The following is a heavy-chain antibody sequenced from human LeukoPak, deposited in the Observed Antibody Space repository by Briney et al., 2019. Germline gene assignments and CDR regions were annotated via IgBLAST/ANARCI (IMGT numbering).Heavy chain of an antibody. D-gene: IGHD3-22*01. CDR3: AKDNYYDSSGYPDY. CDR1: GFTFDDYA. J-gene: IGHJ4*02. Sequence: GRSLRLSCAASGFTFDDYAMHWVRQAPGKGLEWVSGISWYSGSIGYADSVKGRFTISRDNAKNSLYLQMNSLRAEDTALYYCAKDNYYDSSGYPDYWGQGTLVTVSS. V-gene: IGHV3-9*01. CDR2: ISWYSGSI.